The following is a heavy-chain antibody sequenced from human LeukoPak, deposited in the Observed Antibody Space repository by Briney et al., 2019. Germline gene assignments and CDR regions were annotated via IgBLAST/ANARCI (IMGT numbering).Heavy chain of an antibody. CDR1: GFTFSSFG. CDR2: IWYDASNK. V-gene: IGHV3-33*01. CDR3: VRGVGVSRFNYFDP. D-gene: IGHD1-26*01. Sequence: GGSLRLSCAASGFTFSSFGMHWVRQAPGKGREGVAVIWYDASNKYYADSVKGRFTISRDNSKNTLYLQMNSPRDDDTAVYYCVRGVGVSRFNYFDPWGQGTLVTVSS. J-gene: IGHJ5*02.